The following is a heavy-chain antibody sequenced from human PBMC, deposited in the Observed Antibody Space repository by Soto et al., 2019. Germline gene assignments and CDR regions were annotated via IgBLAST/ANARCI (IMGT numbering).Heavy chain of an antibody. D-gene: IGHD6-19*01. V-gene: IGHV4-59*01. CDR3: ARVRGSSGWYIMDV. CDR2: IYYSGST. Sequence: QVQLQESGPGLVKPSETLSLTCTVSGGSISSYCWSWIRQPPGKGLEWIGYIYYSGSTNYNPSLKSRVTISVDTSKNQFSLKLSSVTAADTAVYYCARVRGSSGWYIMDVWGQGTTVTVSS. J-gene: IGHJ6*02. CDR1: GGSISSYC.